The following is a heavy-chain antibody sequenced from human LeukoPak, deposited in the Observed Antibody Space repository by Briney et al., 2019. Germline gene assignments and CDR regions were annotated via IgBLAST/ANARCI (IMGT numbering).Heavy chain of an antibody. D-gene: IGHD4-17*01. V-gene: IGHV1-69*13. J-gene: IGHJ4*02. CDR2: IVPVFGKG. CDR1: GGTFAQHA. Sequence: GASVKVSCKTSGGTFAQHAIHWVRQAPGRGLEWMGSIVPVFGKGRYAERFQDRVTITAEEPTATVYMEMTNLRSGDTALYFCAGRVHDDYGPFDYWGQGTLVAVSS. CDR3: AGRVHDDYGPFDY.